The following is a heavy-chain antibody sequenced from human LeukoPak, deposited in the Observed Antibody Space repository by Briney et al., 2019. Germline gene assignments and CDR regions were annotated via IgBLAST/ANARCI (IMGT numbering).Heavy chain of an antibody. J-gene: IGHJ4*02. CDR2: FDPEDGET. CDR3: ATWILQVRAFDY. Sequence: EASVKVSCKVSGYTLTELSMHWVRQAPGKGLEWMGGFDPEDGETIYAQKFQGRVTMTEDTSTDTAYMELSSLRSEDTAVYYCATWILQVRAFDYWGQGTLVTVSS. D-gene: IGHD1-1*01. V-gene: IGHV1-24*01. CDR1: GYTLTELS.